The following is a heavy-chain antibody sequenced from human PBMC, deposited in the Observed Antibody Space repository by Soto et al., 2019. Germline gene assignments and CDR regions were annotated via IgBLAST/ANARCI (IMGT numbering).Heavy chain of an antibody. D-gene: IGHD3-22*01. CDR1: GFTFSSYS. Sequence: PGGSLRLSCAASGFTFSSYSMNWVRQAPGKGLEWVSYISSSSSTIYYADSVKGRFTISRDNAKNSLYLQMNSLRDGDTAVYYCARDPPRRYYYDSSGYPPDYWGQGTLVTVSS. J-gene: IGHJ4*02. CDR3: ARDPPRRYYYDSSGYPPDY. V-gene: IGHV3-48*02. CDR2: ISSSSSTI.